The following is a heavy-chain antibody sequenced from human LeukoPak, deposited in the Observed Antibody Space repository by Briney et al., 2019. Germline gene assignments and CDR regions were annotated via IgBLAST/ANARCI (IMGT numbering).Heavy chain of an antibody. Sequence: GGSLRLSCTASGFSFSGHWMHWARQLPGKGLVWVSRISPTGSTTSYADSVKGRFTISRDNAKNTLYLQMNSLGAEDTAVYYCARRINYYDSSGYYYVRYFDPWGQGTLVAVSS. D-gene: IGHD3-22*01. CDR1: GFSFSGHW. V-gene: IGHV3-74*01. CDR2: ISPTGSTT. J-gene: IGHJ4*02. CDR3: ARRINYYDSSGYYYVRYFDP.